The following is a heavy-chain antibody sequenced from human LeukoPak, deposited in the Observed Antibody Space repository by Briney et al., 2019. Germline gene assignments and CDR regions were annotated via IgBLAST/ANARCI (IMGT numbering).Heavy chain of an antibody. CDR1: GFTVSSNY. Sequence: GGSLRLSCAASGFTVSSNYMSWVRQAPGKGLEWVSVIYSGGSTCYADSVKGRFTISRDNSKNTLYLQMNSLRAEDTAVYYCARLDDMAFDYWGQGTLVTVSS. D-gene: IGHD3-22*01. J-gene: IGHJ4*02. V-gene: IGHV3-53*01. CDR3: ARLDDMAFDY. CDR2: IYSGGST.